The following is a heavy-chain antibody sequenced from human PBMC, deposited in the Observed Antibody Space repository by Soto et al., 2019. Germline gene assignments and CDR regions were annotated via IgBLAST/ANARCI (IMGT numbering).Heavy chain of an antibody. V-gene: IGHV3-21*01. CDR2: ISSSSSYI. Sequence: PGGSLRLSCAASGFTFSSHSMNWVRQAPGKGLEWVSSISSSSSYIYYADSVKGRFTISRDNAKNSLYLQMNSLRAEDTAVYYCAREGVAAADHIYYYYGMDVWGQGTTVTVSS. CDR1: GFTFSSHS. D-gene: IGHD6-13*01. CDR3: AREGVAAADHIYYYYGMDV. J-gene: IGHJ6*02.